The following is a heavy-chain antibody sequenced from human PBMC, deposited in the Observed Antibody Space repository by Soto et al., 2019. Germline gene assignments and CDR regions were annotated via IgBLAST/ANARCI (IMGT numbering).Heavy chain of an antibody. CDR1: GFTFRSHA. Sequence: EVQLLESGGGLVQPGGSLRVSCAVSGFTFRSHAMSWVRQAPGKGLEWVSGISGHAGATYYTDSVKGRFTISRDNSKNTLFLQMNSLRAEDTAIYYCAKDWGTNGIGGWFDSWGQGTLVSVSS. CDR3: AKDWGTNGIGGWFDS. J-gene: IGHJ5*01. CDR2: ISGHAGAT. V-gene: IGHV3-23*01. D-gene: IGHD1-1*01.